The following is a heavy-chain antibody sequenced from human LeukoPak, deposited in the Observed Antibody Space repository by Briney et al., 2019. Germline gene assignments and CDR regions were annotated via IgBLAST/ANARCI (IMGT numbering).Heavy chain of an antibody. CDR3: AKESDYGDHLDY. D-gene: IGHD4-17*01. V-gene: IGHV3-30*18. CDR1: GFTFSSYG. J-gene: IGHJ4*02. CDR2: ISYDGSNK. Sequence: GRPLRLSCAASGFTFSSYGMHWVRQAPGKGLEWVAVISYDGSNKYYADSVKGRFTISRDNSKNTLYLQMNSLRAEDTAVYYCAKESDYGDHLDYWGQGTLVTVSS.